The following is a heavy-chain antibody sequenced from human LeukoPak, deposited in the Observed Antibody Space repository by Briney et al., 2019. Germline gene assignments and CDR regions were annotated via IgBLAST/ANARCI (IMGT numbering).Heavy chain of an antibody. J-gene: IGHJ5*02. CDR1: GFTFSSYA. CDR3: AKGYCSSTSCYSRFDP. V-gene: IGHV3-23*01. Sequence: GGSLRLSCAASGFTFSSYAMSWIRQAPGKGLEWVSAISGSGGSTYYADSVKGRFTISRDNSKNTLYLQMNSLRAEDTAVYYCAKGYCSSTSCYSRFDPWGQGTLVTVSS. CDR2: ISGSGGST. D-gene: IGHD2-2*02.